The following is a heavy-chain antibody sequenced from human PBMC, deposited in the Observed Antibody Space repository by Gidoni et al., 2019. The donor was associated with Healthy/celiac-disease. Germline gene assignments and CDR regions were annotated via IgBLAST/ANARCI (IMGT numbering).Heavy chain of an antibody. D-gene: IGHD3-3*01. CDR1: GGSFSGYY. Sequence: QVQLQQWGAGLLKPSETLSLTCAVYGGSFSGYYWSWIRQPPGKGLEWIGEINHSGSTNYNPSLKSRVTISVDTSKNQFSLKLSSVTAADTAVYYCARVPLSIFGVVTPFDYWGQGTLVTVSS. V-gene: IGHV4-34*01. CDR2: INHSGST. J-gene: IGHJ4*02. CDR3: ARVPLSIFGVVTPFDY.